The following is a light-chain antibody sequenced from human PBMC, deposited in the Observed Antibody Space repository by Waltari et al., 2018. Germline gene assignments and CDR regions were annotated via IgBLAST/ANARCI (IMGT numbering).Light chain of an antibody. CDR2: DAS. CDR3: QQRSKWPIT. J-gene: IGKJ5*01. CDR1: QSVSSS. Sequence: EIVLTQSPATLSLSPGERATLSFRASQSVSSSLGWYQQRPGQAPRLLIYDASSRATGIPARFSGSGSGTDFTLTISSLEPEDFAVYYCQQRSKWPITFGQGTRLEIK. V-gene: IGKV3-11*01.